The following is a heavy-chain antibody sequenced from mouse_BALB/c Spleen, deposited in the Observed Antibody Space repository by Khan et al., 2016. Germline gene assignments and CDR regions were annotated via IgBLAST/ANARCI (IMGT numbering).Heavy chain of an antibody. D-gene: IGHD1-1*01. CDR2: ISYSGST. J-gene: IGHJ3*01. CDR1: GFSITSAYA. Sequence: EVQLQESGPGLVKPSQSLSLTCTVTGFSITSAYAWNWIRQFPANKLEWMGYISYSGSTSYNPSLKSRISITRDTSKNQFFLQLNSVTTEDTATYYCARSRNYGNSPAWFAYWGQGTLVTVSA. CDR3: ARSRNYGNSPAWFAY. V-gene: IGHV3-2*02.